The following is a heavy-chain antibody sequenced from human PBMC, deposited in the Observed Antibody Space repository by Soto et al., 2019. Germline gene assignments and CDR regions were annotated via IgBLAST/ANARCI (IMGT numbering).Heavy chain of an antibody. J-gene: IGHJ5*02. D-gene: IGHD2-21*01. Sequence: QVQLQESGPGLVKPSETLSLTCTVSGGSISSYYWSWIRQPPGKGLEWIGYIYYSGSTNYNPSLKSRVTISVDTSKNQCSLKLSSVTAADTAVYYCARGGPIFTGWFDPWGQGTLVTVSS. V-gene: IGHV4-59*01. CDR2: IYYSGST. CDR1: GGSISSYY. CDR3: ARGGPIFTGWFDP.